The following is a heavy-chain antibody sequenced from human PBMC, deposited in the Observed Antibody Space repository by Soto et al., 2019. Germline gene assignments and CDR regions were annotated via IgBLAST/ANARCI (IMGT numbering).Heavy chain of an antibody. J-gene: IGHJ6*02. CDR2: ISYVGSNK. D-gene: IGHD6-6*01. V-gene: IGHV3-30*03. CDR3: AREIAARNYYYYGMDV. Sequence: GGSLRLSCAASGFTSSSYCMHWVRQAPGKGLEWVAVISYVGSNKYYADSVKGRFTISRDNSKNTLYLQMNSLRAEDTAVYYCAREIAARNYYYYGMDVWGQGTTVTVSS. CDR1: GFTSSSYC.